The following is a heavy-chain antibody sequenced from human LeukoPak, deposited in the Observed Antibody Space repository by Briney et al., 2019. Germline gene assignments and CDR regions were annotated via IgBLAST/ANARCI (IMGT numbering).Heavy chain of an antibody. CDR3: ARGALSANYYVGDR. D-gene: IGHD1-26*01. CDR2: IKSDGSST. CDR1: GFTFSGHW. V-gene: IGHV3-74*01. J-gene: IGHJ5*02. Sequence: HPGTSLRLSCPASGFTFSGHWTHWVRQGPGKGLVWVSRIKSDGSSTSYADSVKGRFTITRDNAKNTLYLQMNSLRAEDTAVYYCARGALSANYYVGDRWGQGTLVSVFS.